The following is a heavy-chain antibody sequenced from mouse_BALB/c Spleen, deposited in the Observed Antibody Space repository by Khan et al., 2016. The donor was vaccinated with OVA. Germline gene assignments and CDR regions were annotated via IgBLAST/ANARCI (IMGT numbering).Heavy chain of an antibody. J-gene: IGHJ3*01. CDR2: INSDGSYT. V-gene: IGHV5-6*01. Sequence: VELVESGGDLVKPGGSLKLSCAASGFTFRNYGMSWVRQIPDKRLEWVATINSDGSYTYYPDSVKGRFTISRNNAKTTLYLEMSSLKSDDKAMYYCASHLTGSFAYWGQGTLVTVFA. D-gene: IGHD4-1*01. CDR1: GFTFRNYG. CDR3: ASHLTGSFAY.